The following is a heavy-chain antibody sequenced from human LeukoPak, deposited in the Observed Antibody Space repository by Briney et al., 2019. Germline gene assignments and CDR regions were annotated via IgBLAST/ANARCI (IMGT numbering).Heavy chain of an antibody. D-gene: IGHD6-19*01. CDR1: GFTFSSYD. CDR3: AKGSKAVLFTRDHYMDV. V-gene: IGHV3-30*02. CDR2: IRYDGSNK. Sequence: GGSLRLSCAASGFTFSSYDIHWVRQAPGKGLEWVAFIRYDGSNKYYADSVRGRFTISRDNSKNTLYLQMNSLRAEDTAVYFCAKGSKAVLFTRDHYMDVWGKGTTVTISS. J-gene: IGHJ6*03.